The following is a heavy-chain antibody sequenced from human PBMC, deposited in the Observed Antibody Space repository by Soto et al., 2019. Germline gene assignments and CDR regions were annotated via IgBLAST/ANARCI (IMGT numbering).Heavy chain of an antibody. V-gene: IGHV4-31*03. CDR1: GVSISRGGHH. J-gene: IGHJ4*02. CDR3: ARQGCGNDCFGEYSRVH. Sequence: QVQLQESGPGLVRPSETLSLMCSVSGVSISRGGHHWSWTRRHPDKGLEWIGNIYYTGTTSYNPSLKSRTTISVDTSRDQFSLQMTSVTAADPAIYYCARQGCGNDCFGEYSRVHGGQGILVSVSP. CDR2: IYYTGTT. D-gene: IGHD2-21*02.